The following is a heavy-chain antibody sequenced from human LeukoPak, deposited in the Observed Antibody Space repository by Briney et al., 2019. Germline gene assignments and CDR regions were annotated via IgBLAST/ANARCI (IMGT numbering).Heavy chain of an antibody. V-gene: IGHV1-46*01. CDR2: IYPRDGST. CDR1: GYTFTSNY. J-gene: IGHJ4*02. CDR3: AREGQAQDYFDY. Sequence: ASVKVSCKASGYTFTSNYIHWVRQAPGQGLEWMGMIYPRDGSTSYAQKFQGRVTMTRDTSTSTVYMELSSLRSEDTAVYYCAREGQAQDYFDYWGQGTLVTVSS.